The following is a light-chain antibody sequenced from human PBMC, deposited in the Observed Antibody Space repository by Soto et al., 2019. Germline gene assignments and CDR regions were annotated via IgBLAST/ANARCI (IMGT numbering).Light chain of an antibody. CDR3: QQYNSYLLT. Sequence: DIQMTQSPSTLSASVGDRVTITCRASQSISSWLAWYQQKPGKAPKLLIYKASSLESGVPSRFSGSGSGTEFTLTISSLQPDDFATSYCQQYNSYLLTFGGGTKVEIK. CDR1: QSISSW. J-gene: IGKJ4*01. V-gene: IGKV1-5*03. CDR2: KAS.